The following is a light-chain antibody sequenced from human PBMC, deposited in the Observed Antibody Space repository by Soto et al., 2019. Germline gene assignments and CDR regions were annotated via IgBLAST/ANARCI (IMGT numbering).Light chain of an antibody. CDR3: QQYNNWWT. CDR2: GAA. V-gene: IGKV3-15*01. J-gene: IGKJ1*01. Sequence: DIVMTHSLATLSVSPGERATLSCTASQSCSGNLAWYQQKPGQAPRLLIYGAATRATGMPARFSGRGSGTEFTLAISSLQSEDFAVYCCQQYNNWWTFGRGTKV. CDR1: QSCSGN.